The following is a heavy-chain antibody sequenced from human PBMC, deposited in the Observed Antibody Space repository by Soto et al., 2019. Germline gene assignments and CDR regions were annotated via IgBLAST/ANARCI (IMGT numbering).Heavy chain of an antibody. CDR1: GYSFNSYW. V-gene: IGHV5-51*01. D-gene: IGHD6-13*01. Sequence: GESLKISCKGSGYSFNSYWIGWVRQMPGKGLEWMGIIFPSGSDTRYSPSFRGQVTISADRSINTAYLQWNSLKASDSAIYYCARRVGSSWRYFDIRGQGTLVTVSS. CDR3: ARRVGSSWRYFDI. J-gene: IGHJ4*02. CDR2: IFPSGSDT.